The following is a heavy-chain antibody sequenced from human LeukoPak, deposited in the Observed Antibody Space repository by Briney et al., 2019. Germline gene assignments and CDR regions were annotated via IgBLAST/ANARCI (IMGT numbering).Heavy chain of an antibody. CDR2: ISSSSSYI. Sequence: GGSLRLSCAASGFTFSSYSMNWVRQAPGKGLEWVSSISSSSSYIYYADSVKGRFTISRDNGKNSLYLQMNSLRAEDTAVYYCARDSDILTGYSADFDYWGQGTLVTVSS. V-gene: IGHV3-21*01. CDR1: GFTFSSYS. J-gene: IGHJ4*02. CDR3: ARDSDILTGYSADFDY. D-gene: IGHD3-9*01.